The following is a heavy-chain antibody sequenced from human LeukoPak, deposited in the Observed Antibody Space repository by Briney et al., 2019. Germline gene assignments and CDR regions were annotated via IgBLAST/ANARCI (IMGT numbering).Heavy chain of an antibody. D-gene: IGHD3-10*01. J-gene: IGHJ5*02. V-gene: IGHV4-61*08. CDR1: GGSISISGYY. CDR3: ARDPYGSGTERIQGNWFDP. CDR2: IYYSGST. Sequence: SETLSLTCTVSGGSISISGYYWAWIRQPPGKGLEWIGYIYYSGSTNYNPSLKSRVTISVDTSKNQFSLKLSSVTAADTAVYYCARDPYGSGTERIQGNWFDPWGQGTLVTVSS.